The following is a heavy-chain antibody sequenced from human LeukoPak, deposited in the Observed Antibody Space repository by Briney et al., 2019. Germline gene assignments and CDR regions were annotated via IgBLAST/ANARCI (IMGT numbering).Heavy chain of an antibody. CDR2: ISGSGGST. D-gene: IGHD4-23*01. CDR3: AKSGGKVQVTPLDY. CDR1: GFTLSSYA. Sequence: GGSLRLSCAASGFTLSSYAMSWVRQAPGKRLEWVPAISGSGGSTYYADSVKGRFTISRDNSKNTLYLQMNSLRAEDTAVYYCAKSGGKVQVTPLDYWGQGTLATVSS. V-gene: IGHV3-23*01. J-gene: IGHJ4*02.